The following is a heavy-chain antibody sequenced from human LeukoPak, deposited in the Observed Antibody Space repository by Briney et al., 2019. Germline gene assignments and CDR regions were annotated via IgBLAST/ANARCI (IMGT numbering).Heavy chain of an antibody. D-gene: IGHD6-19*01. J-gene: IGHJ4*02. CDR1: GFTFSSYE. CDR2: IYRDGST. V-gene: IGHV3-53*04. Sequence: GGSLRLSCAASGFTFSSYEMNWVRQAPGKGLDWVSIIYRDGSTFYADSVKGRFTISRHNSKNTVYLQMNSLRPEDTAVYYCGRVGVGAVAGNYLDSWGQGTLVTVSS. CDR3: GRVGVGAVAGNYLDS.